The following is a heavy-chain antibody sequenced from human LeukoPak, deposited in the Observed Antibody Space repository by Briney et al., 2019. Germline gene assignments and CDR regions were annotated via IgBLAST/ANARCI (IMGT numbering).Heavy chain of an antibody. V-gene: IGHV4-61*02. CDR3: ARDRSYYSDTGTDY. CDR2: IHTIGNT. Sequence: SQTLSLTCTVSGVSISRGSHYWSWIRQPAGKGLEWIGRIHTIGNTNYSPSLWRRVTISVDTSKNQFSLRLHSVTAADTAVYYCARDRSYYSDTGTDYWGQGALVTVSS. D-gene: IGHD3-22*01. J-gene: IGHJ4*02. CDR1: GVSISRGSHY.